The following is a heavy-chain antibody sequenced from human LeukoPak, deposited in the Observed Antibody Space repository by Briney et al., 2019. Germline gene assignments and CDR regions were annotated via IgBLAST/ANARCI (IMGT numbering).Heavy chain of an antibody. CDR3: ARCRSPEGRWFDP. CDR1: GYSISSGYY. J-gene: IGHJ5*02. V-gene: IGHV4-38-2*01. CDR2: IYHSGST. Sequence: PSETLSLTCAVSGYSISSGYYWGWIRQPPGKGPERVGSIYHSGSTYYNPSLKSRVTISVDTSKHQFSLKLSSVTVADTAVYYCARCRSPEGRWFDPWGQGTLVTVSS. D-gene: IGHD6-6*01.